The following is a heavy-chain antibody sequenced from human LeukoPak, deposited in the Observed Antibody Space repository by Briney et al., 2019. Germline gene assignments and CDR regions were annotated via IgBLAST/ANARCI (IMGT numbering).Heavy chain of an antibody. Sequence: ASVKVSCKASGYTFTSYGISWVRQAPGQGLEWMGWISAYNGNTNYAQKLQGRVTMTTDTSTSTAYMELRSLRSDDTAAYYCARGSVRITMVRGVIRALGYWGQGTLVTVSS. CDR1: GYTFTSYG. J-gene: IGHJ4*02. V-gene: IGHV1-18*04. CDR3: ARGSVRITMVRGVIRALGY. CDR2: ISAYNGNT. D-gene: IGHD3-10*01.